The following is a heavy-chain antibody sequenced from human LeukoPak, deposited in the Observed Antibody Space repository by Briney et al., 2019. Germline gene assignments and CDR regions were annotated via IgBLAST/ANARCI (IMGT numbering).Heavy chain of an antibody. D-gene: IGHD2-2*01. CDR2: INARGDT. CDR1: GWSFNDYY. Sequence: SETLSLTCAVYGWSFNDYYWNWIRQPPGKGLEWIGEINARGDTNYNPSLKSLVTISVDTSKKQFSLRLTSMIAADTALYYCARGQVPAARGYNWFDPWGQGTLVTVSS. V-gene: IGHV4-34*01. CDR3: ARGQVPAARGYNWFDP. J-gene: IGHJ5*02.